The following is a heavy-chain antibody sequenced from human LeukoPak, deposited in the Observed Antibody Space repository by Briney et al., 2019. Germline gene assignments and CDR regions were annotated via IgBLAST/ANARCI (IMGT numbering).Heavy chain of an antibody. J-gene: IGHJ4*02. Sequence: PGGSLRLSCAVSGFTFNDYAMNWVRQAPGKGLEWVSFISGDGGSRYYADSVKGRFTISRDNSKNSLYLQMNSLRLGDTALCYCATDCSGNRCYSLWGPGTLVTVSS. D-gene: IGHD2-15*01. CDR3: ATDCSGNRCYSL. CDR1: GFTFNDYA. V-gene: IGHV3-43*02. CDR2: ISGDGGSR.